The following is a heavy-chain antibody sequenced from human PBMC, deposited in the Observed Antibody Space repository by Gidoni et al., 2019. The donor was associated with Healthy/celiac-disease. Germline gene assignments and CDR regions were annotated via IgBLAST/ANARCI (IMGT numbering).Heavy chain of an antibody. J-gene: IGHJ4*02. CDR2: INPSGGST. Sequence: QVQLVQSGAEVKKPGASVKVSCKASGYTFTSYYMHWVRQAPGHGLEWMGIINPSGGSTSYAQKFQGRVTMTRDTSTSTVYMELSSLRAEDTAVYYCARDGSNDYGSGSYYNGFDYWGQGTLVTVSS. D-gene: IGHD3-10*01. CDR3: ARDGSNDYGSGSYYNGFDY. V-gene: IGHV1-46*01. CDR1: GYTFTSYY.